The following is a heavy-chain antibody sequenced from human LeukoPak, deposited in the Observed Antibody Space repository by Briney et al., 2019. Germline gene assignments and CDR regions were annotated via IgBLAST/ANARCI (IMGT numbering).Heavy chain of an antibody. CDR2: INHSGST. V-gene: IGHV4-34*01. D-gene: IGHD2-2*01. Sequence: PSETLSLTCAVYGGSFSGYYWSWIRQPPGKGLEWIGEINHSGSTNYNPSLKSRITISVDTSKNQFSLKLSSVTAADTAVYYCAREKYQLLLRAFDIWGQGTMVTVSS. CDR1: GGSFSGYY. J-gene: IGHJ3*02. CDR3: AREKYQLLLRAFDI.